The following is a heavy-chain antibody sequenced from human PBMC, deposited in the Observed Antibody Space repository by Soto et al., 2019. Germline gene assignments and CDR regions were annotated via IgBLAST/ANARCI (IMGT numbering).Heavy chain of an antibody. CDR2: IYHSGST. CDR3: ARRLGYCISTSCPKGAFDI. Sequence: PSETLSLTCAVSGGSISSSNWWSWVRQTPGKGLERIGEIYHSGSTNYNPNLKSQVTISVEKTKNHFSLKLSSVTAADTAVYYCARRLGYCISTSCPKGAFDIWGQGTMVT. V-gene: IGHV4-4*02. D-gene: IGHD2-2*01. J-gene: IGHJ3*02. CDR1: GGSISSSNW.